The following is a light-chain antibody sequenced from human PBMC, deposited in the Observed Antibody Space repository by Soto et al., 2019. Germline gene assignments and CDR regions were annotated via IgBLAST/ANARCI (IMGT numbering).Light chain of an antibody. Sequence: QSVLTQPPSVSGAPGQRVTISCTWSSSNIGAGYDVHWYQQLPGTAPKLLIYGNSNRPSGVPDRFSGSKSGTSASLAITGLQAEDEAYYYCQSYDSSLSGVVFGGGTKVTVL. CDR2: GNS. V-gene: IGLV1-40*01. CDR1: SSNIGAGYD. CDR3: QSYDSSLSGVV. J-gene: IGLJ2*01.